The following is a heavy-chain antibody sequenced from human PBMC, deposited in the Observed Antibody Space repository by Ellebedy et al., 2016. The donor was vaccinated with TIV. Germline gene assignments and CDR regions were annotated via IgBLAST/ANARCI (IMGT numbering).Heavy chain of an antibody. Sequence: GGSLSLSCVASGFTFSSFAMHWVRQASGKGLEWLSVISADGVSTYHADSVKGRFTITRDNSKNTLYLQMNRPRVEDTAVYYCAKGSSSGFNYDRVGFEYWGQGTLVTVSS. CDR2: ISADGVST. CDR1: GFTFSSFA. CDR3: AKGSSSGFNYDRVGFEY. V-gene: IGHV3-23*01. J-gene: IGHJ4*02. D-gene: IGHD3-16*01.